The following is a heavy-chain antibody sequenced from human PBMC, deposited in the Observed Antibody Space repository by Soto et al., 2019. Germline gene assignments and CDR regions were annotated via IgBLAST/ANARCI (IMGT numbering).Heavy chain of an antibody. CDR1: GFTFSSYW. Sequence: EVQLVESGGGLVQPGGSLRLSCAASGFTFSSYWMSWVRQAPGKGLEWVANIKQDGSEKYYVDSVKGRFTISRDNAKNSRYLQMNSLRAEDTAVYYCARDNSGSDFWSGYWADTHVFDYWGQGTLVTVSS. CDR3: ARDNSGSDFWSGYWADTHVFDY. CDR2: IKQDGSEK. J-gene: IGHJ4*02. D-gene: IGHD3-3*01. V-gene: IGHV3-7*03.